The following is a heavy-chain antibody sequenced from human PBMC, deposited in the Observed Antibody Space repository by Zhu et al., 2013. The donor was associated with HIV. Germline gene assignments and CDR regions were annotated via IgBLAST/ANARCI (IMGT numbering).Heavy chain of an antibody. CDR1: GGTFTSYA. CDR2: IVAFYDTT. CDR3: ALTYYYDSSGHSSGLWYFDK. D-gene: IGHD3-22*01. V-gene: IGHV1-69*06. J-gene: IGHJ4*02. Sequence: QVQLVQSGAEVKKPGSSVKVSCKTFGGTFTSYAITWVRQAPGQGLEWMGGIVAFYDTTTYAQKFQGRVTISADKSTSTAYMELSSLRSDDTAVYYCALTYYYDSSGHSSGLWYFDKWGQGTLVTVFS.